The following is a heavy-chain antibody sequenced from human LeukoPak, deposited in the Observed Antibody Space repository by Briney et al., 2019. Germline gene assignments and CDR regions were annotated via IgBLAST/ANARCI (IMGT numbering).Heavy chain of an antibody. CDR1: GYTFTGYY. V-gene: IGHV1-2*02. CDR2: INPNSGGT. D-gene: IGHD5-18*01. J-gene: IGHJ6*02. CDR3: ARPLYSYGQYYYYGMDV. Sequence: ASVKVSCKASGYTFTGYYMHWVRQAPGQGLEWMGWINPNSGGTNYAQKFQGRVTMTRDTSISTAYMELSRLRSDDTAVYYCARPLYSYGQYYYYGMDVWGQGTTVTVSS.